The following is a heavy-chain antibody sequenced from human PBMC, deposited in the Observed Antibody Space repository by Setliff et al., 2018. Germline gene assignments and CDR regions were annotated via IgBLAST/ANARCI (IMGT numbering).Heavy chain of an antibody. CDR2: IYIGGSA. D-gene: IGHD6-19*01. CDR1: GGSISSYY. V-gene: IGHV4-4*07. J-gene: IGHJ6*03. CDR3: AREQWLDPPGYYYMDV. Sequence: SETLSLTCTVSGGSISSYYWSWIRQPAGKGLEWIGHIYIGGSANYNPSLKSRVTMSIDTSKNQFALKLNSVTAADMAVYYCAREQWLDPPGYYYMDVWAKGTTVTSP.